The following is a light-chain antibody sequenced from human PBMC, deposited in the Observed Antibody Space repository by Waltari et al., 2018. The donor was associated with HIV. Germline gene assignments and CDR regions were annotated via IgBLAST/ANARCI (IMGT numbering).Light chain of an antibody. CDR2: GES. J-gene: IGLJ2*01. Sequence: SYELTQPPSVSVSPGQTARITCSGDALPKKYAYWYHQQSGQAPVLVIWGESKRPSGIPGRFSGSSSGTRATWTISGAQGEDEADYYCYSTDSSSNPRGVFGGGTKLTVL. CDR3: YSTDSSSNPRGV. CDR1: ALPKKY. V-gene: IGLV3-10*01.